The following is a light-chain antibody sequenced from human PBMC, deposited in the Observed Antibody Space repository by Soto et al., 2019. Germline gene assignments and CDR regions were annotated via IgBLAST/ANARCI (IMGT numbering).Light chain of an antibody. J-gene: IGKJ4*01. CDR3: QEYDTTRPLT. V-gene: IGKV3-20*01. CDR1: QSVTSNY. Sequence: EIVLTQSPGTLSLSPGDRATLSCRASQSVTSNYLAWYQQKRGQAPRLLLYGAYRRSIDIPDRFSGSGSGTDLTLTIRRLEPADFAVYYCQEYDTTRPLTFGGGTPVEIK. CDR2: GAY.